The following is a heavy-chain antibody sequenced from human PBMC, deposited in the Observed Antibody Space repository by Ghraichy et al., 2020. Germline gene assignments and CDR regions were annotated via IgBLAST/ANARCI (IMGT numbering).Heavy chain of an antibody. CDR1: GGSISTSNW. V-gene: IGHV4-4*02. CDR3: ARVVGFGEGYGMDV. D-gene: IGHD3-10*01. J-gene: IGHJ6*02. CDR2: IYHSGST. Sequence: SETLSLTCVVSGGSISTSNWWSWVRQPPGKGLEWIGEIYHSGSTNYNPSLKSRVTMSVDKSRNQFSLKLSSVTAAETAVYYCARVVGFGEGYGMDVWGQGTTVTVSS.